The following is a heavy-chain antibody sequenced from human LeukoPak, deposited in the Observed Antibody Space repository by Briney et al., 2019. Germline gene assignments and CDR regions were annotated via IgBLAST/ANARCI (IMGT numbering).Heavy chain of an antibody. J-gene: IGHJ4*02. CDR2: INHSGST. CDR1: GGSINGYF. V-gene: IGHV4-34*01. CDR3: ARGERRLDY. Sequence: PSETLSLSCTISGGSINGYFWSWIRQPPGKGLEWIGEINHSGSTNYNPSLKSRVTISVDTSKNQFSLKLSSVTAADTAVYYCARGERRLDYWGQGTLVTVSS. D-gene: IGHD1-1*01.